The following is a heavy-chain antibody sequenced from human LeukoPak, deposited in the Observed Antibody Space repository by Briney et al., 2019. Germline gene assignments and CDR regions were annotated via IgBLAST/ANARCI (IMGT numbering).Heavy chain of an antibody. D-gene: IGHD6-13*01. J-gene: IGHJ6*03. CDR1: GFTFSDYY. CDR3: ARCGSSSYYYYYMDV. CDR2: ISSSGSTI. Sequence: PGGSLRLSCAASGFTFSDYYMSWIRQAPGKGLEWVSYISSSGSTIYYAGSVKGRFTISRDNAKNSLYLQMNSLRAEDTAVYYCARCGSSSYYYYYMDVWGKRTTVTVSS. V-gene: IGHV3-11*04.